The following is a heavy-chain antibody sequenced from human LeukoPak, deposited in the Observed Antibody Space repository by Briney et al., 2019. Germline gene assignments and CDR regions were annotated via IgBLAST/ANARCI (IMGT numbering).Heavy chain of an antibody. V-gene: IGHV5-51*01. D-gene: IGHD2-15*01. Sequence: GESLKISCKGSGYSFTSYWIGWVRQMPGKGLEWMGIIYPGDSDTRYSPSFQGQVTISADKSISTAYLQWSSLKASDTGMYYCARQGDCSGGSCYGGAFDIWGQGTMVTVSS. J-gene: IGHJ3*02. CDR2: IYPGDSDT. CDR1: GYSFTSYW. CDR3: ARQGDCSGGSCYGGAFDI.